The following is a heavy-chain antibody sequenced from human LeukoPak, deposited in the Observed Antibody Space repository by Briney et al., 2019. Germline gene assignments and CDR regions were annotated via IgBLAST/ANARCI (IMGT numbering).Heavy chain of an antibody. V-gene: IGHV1-2*02. CDR1: GYTFTGYY. J-gene: IGHJ6*02. CDR3: ARVSRNYDFDYGMDV. CDR2: INPNSGGT. D-gene: IGHD3-3*01. Sequence: ASVKVSCKASGYTFTGYYMHWVRQAAGQGLEWMGWINPNSGGTNYAQKFQGRVTMTRDTSISTAYMELSRLRSDDTAVYYCARVSRNYDFDYGMDVWGQGTTVTVSS.